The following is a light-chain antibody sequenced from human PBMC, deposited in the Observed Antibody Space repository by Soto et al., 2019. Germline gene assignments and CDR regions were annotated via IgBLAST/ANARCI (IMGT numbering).Light chain of an antibody. V-gene: IGKV3-20*01. J-gene: IGKJ5*01. CDR1: ESVSDY. CDR3: QQYVTLPAIT. Sequence: EIVLTQSPGALSLSPGERATLSCWASESVSDYLAWYQQKPGLAPRLLIHGATKRTSGTPDRFSGTGSGTAFTLAISRLEPEDFAVYYCQQYVTLPAITFGQGTRLEIK. CDR2: GAT.